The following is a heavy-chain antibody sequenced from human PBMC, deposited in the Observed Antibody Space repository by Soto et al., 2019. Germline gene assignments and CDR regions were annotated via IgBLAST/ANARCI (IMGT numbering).Heavy chain of an antibody. CDR1: GFTFGNYG. J-gene: IGHJ4*02. Sequence: QPGGSLRLSCTGSGFTFGNYGMHWVRQAPGKGLEWVASTSYDGNNKYYADSLKGRFTISRDNSKKMVYLQMTSLGPEDTAVYYCAKGGGSARGFDYWGQGALVTVSS. CDR2: TSYDGNNK. V-gene: IGHV3-30*18. D-gene: IGHD1-26*01. CDR3: AKGGGSARGFDY.